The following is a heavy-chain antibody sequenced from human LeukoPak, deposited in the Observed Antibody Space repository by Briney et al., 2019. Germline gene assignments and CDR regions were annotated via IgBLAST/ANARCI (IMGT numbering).Heavy chain of an antibody. V-gene: IGHV3-21*01. CDR1: GFTLRSYS. Sequence: GGSLRLFCAASGFTLRSYSMNWVRQAPGKGLEWVSSISSSSSYIYYADSVKGRFTISRDNAKNSLYLQMNSLRAEDTAVYYCARGSSSDAFDIWGQGTMVTVSS. CDR2: ISSSSSYI. D-gene: IGHD6-13*01. CDR3: ARGSSSDAFDI. J-gene: IGHJ3*02.